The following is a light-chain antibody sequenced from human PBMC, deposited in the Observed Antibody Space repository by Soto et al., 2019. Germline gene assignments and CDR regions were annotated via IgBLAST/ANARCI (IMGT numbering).Light chain of an antibody. CDR1: QSLSKS. Sequence: EIVLTQSPATLSWSPGERATLSCRASQSLSKSLVWYQQNPGQAPRLLIDGASNRATGIPARFSGSGSGTDVTLTISSLEPEDFAVYFCQQRSSWPLTFGGGTKVDIK. CDR2: GAS. V-gene: IGKV3-11*01. J-gene: IGKJ4*02. CDR3: QQRSSWPLT.